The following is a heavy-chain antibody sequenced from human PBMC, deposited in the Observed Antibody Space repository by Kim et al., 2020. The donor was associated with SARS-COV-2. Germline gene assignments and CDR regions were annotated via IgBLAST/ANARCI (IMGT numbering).Heavy chain of an antibody. CDR2: IYYSGST. Sequence: SETLSLTCTVSGGSISSYYWSWIRQPPGKGLEWIGYIYYSGSTNHNPSLKSRVTISVDTSKNQFSLKLSSVTAADTAVYYCARNMDYYYYYMDVWGKGTTVTVSS. J-gene: IGHJ6*03. CDR1: GGSISSYY. V-gene: IGHV4-59*01. D-gene: IGHD3-10*01. CDR3: ARNMDYYYYYMDV.